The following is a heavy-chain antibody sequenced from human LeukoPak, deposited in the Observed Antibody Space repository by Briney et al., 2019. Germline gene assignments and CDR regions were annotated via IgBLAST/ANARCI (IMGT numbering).Heavy chain of an antibody. CDR3: AELGITMIGGV. CDR2: VTPSGDPT. D-gene: IGHD3-10*02. Sequence: GGSLRLSCAGSGLSFSASGMNWVRQAPGKGLEWVAGVTPSGDPTYYAASVKGRFIISRDNSKTTMYLQMNSLRAEDTAVYYCAELGITMIGGVWGKGTTVTISS. V-gene: IGHV3-23*01. CDR1: GLSFSASG. J-gene: IGHJ6*04.